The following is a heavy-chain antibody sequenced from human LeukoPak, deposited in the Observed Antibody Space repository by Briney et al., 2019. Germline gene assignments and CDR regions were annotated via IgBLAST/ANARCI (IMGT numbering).Heavy chain of an antibody. V-gene: IGHV3-48*03. CDR1: GFTFSSCE. J-gene: IGHJ4*02. D-gene: IGHD3-16*01. CDR3: ARDFMITFGGATPFDY. Sequence: PGGSLRLSCAASGFTFSSCEMNWVRQAPGKGLEWVSYISSSGSTIHYADSVKGRFTISRDNAKNSLYLQMNSLRAEDTAVYYCARDFMITFGGATPFDYWGQGTLVTVSS. CDR2: ISSSGSTI.